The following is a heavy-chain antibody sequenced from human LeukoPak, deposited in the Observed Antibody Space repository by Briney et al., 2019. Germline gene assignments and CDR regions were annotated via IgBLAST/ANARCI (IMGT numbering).Heavy chain of an antibody. CDR1: GFSFSNFW. V-gene: IGHV5-51*01. Sequence: GESLKISCKGSGFSFSNFWIGWVRRMPGKGLEWMGIIYPGDSDARYSPSFQGQVTISADKSISTAYLQWSSLKASDAAMYYCATSHNSDNNGYYAYDYWGQGTLVTVSS. CDR3: ATSHNSDNNGYYAYDY. J-gene: IGHJ4*01. D-gene: IGHD3-22*01. CDR2: IYPGDSDA.